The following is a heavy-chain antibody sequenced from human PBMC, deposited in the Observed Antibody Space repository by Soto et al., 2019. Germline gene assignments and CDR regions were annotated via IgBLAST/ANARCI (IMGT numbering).Heavy chain of an antibody. V-gene: IGHV3-23*01. Sequence: GGSLRLSCAASGFTFSSYAMSWVRQAPGKGLEWVSAISGSGGSTYYADSVKGRFTISRDNSKNTLYLQMNSLRAEDTAVYYCAKMASIDYYDSSGYPAAFDIWGQGTMVTVSS. CDR1: GFTFSSYA. CDR2: ISGSGGST. J-gene: IGHJ3*02. CDR3: AKMASIDYYDSSGYPAAFDI. D-gene: IGHD3-22*01.